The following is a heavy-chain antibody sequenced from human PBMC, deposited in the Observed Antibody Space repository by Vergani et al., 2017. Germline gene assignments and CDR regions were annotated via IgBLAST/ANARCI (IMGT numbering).Heavy chain of an antibody. V-gene: IGHV1-69*01. CDR3: ASGYCSSTSCYRWFDY. CDR1: VGTFSSYA. CDR2: IIPIFGTA. D-gene: IGHD2-2*02. Sequence: QVQLVQSGAEVKKPGSSVKVSCKASVGTFSSYAISWVRQATGQGLEWMGGIIPIFGTANYAQKFQGRVTITADESTSTAYMELSSLRSEDTAVYYCASGYCSSTSCYRWFDYWGQGTLVTVSS. J-gene: IGHJ4*02.